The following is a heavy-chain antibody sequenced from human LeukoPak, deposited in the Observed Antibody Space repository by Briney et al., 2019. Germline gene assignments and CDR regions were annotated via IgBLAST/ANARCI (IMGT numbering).Heavy chain of an antibody. CDR3: ARGGDILTGYCFDY. Sequence: SETLSLTCTVSGGSISSYYWSWIRQPPGKGLEWIGYIYYSGNTEYNPSLKSRVTILLDTSKNQFSLKLSSVTAADTAVYYCARGGDILTGYCFDYWGQGTLVSVSS. V-gene: IGHV4-59*01. CDR2: IYYSGNT. CDR1: GGSISSYY. D-gene: IGHD3-9*01. J-gene: IGHJ4*02.